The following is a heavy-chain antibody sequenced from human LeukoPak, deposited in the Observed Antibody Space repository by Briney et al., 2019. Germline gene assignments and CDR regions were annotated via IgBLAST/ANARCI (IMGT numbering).Heavy chain of an antibody. V-gene: IGHV1-46*01. CDR2: INPSGGST. Sequence: ASVKVSCKTSAYTFTSYYMHWVRQAHGQGHEWMGVINPSGGSTTYVQKFQGRVTMTRDTSTSTVYMELSSLRSEDTAVYYCARDRGIGVYYYYGMDVWGQGTTVTVSS. CDR1: AYTFTSYY. CDR3: ARDRGIGVYYYYGMDV. J-gene: IGHJ6*02. D-gene: IGHD6-19*01.